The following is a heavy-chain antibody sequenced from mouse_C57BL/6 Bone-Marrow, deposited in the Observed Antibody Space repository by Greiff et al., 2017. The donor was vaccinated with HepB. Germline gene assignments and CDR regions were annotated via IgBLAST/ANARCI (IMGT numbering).Heavy chain of an antibody. V-gene: IGHV1-64*01. J-gene: IGHJ3*01. Sequence: QVQLKQPGAELVKPGASVKLSCKASGYTFTSYWMHWVKQRPGQGLEWIGMIHPNSGSTNYNEKFKSKATLTVDKSSSTAYMQLSSLTSEDSAVYYCARSGTMVSFAYWGQGTLVTVSA. CDR3: ARSGTMVSFAY. D-gene: IGHD1-1*02. CDR1: GYTFTSYW. CDR2: IHPNSGST.